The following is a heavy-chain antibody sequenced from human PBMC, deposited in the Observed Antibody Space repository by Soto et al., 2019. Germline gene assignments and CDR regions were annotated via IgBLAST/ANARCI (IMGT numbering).Heavy chain of an antibody. CDR2: INWNGGST. Sequence: GGSLRLSCAASGFTFDDYGMSWVRQAPGKGLEWVSGINWNGGSTGYTDSVKGRFTISRDNAKNSLYLQMNSLRAEDTALYHCAREFLTGDYYYYYYMDVWGKGTTVTVSS. J-gene: IGHJ6*03. CDR3: AREFLTGDYYYYYYMDV. CDR1: GFTFDDYG. V-gene: IGHV3-20*01. D-gene: IGHD3-9*01.